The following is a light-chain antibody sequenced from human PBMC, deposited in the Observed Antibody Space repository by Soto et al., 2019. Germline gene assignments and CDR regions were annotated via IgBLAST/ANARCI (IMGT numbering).Light chain of an antibody. CDR1: SSNIGGNY. V-gene: IGLV1-47*01. CDR2: KSN. Sequence: QSVLTQPPSASGTPGQRVTISCSGSSSNIGGNYVYWFQQFPGTAPKLLIYKSNQRPSGVPVRFSGSRSGTSASLAISGLRSEDEADYFCAAWDDSLSGPLFGGGTKLTVL. J-gene: IGLJ2*01. CDR3: AAWDDSLSGPL.